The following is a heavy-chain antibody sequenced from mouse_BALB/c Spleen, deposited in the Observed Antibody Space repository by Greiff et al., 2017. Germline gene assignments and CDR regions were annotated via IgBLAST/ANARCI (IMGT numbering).Heavy chain of an antibody. CDR2: ISSGSSTI. Sequence: VQLKESGGGLVQPGGSRKLSCAASGFTFSSFGMHWVRQAPEKGLEWVAYISSGSSTIYYADTVKGRFTISRDNPKNTLFLQMTSLRSEDTAMYYCAIYDYDEGAWFAYWGQGTLVTVSA. D-gene: IGHD2-4*01. CDR3: AIYDYDEGAWFAY. CDR1: GFTFSSFG. V-gene: IGHV5-17*02. J-gene: IGHJ3*01.